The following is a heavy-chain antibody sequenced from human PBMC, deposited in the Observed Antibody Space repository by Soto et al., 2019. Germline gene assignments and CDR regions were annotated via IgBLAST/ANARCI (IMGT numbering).Heavy chain of an antibody. J-gene: IGHJ6*02. V-gene: IGHV4-61*08. CDR2: ISYSGST. CDR1: GGSVSSAGYY. Sequence: SETLSLTCTVSGGSVSSAGYYWSWIRQPPGKGLEWIGHISYSGSTNYNPSLKSRITISVDTSKNQFSLKLSSVTAADTAVYYCARDRFYSGLDVWGQGPRSPSP. CDR3: ARDRFYSGLDV.